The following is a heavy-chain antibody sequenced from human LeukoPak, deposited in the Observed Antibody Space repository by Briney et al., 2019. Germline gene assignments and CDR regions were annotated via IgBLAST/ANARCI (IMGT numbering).Heavy chain of an antibody. D-gene: IGHD3-22*01. J-gene: IGHJ1*01. Sequence: GGSLRLSCAASGFTFSSYSMNWVRQAPGKGLEWVSYISSSGSTIYYADSVKGRFTISRDNAKNSLYLQMNSLRAEDTAVYYCARDGRSSGYRYFQHWGQGTLVTVSS. CDR2: ISSSGSTI. V-gene: IGHV3-48*04. CDR3: ARDGRSSGYRYFQH. CDR1: GFTFSSYS.